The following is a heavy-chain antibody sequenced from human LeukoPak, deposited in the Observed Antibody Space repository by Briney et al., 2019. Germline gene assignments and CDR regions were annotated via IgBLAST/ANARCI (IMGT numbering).Heavy chain of an antibody. J-gene: IGHJ4*02. V-gene: IGHV4-39*01. CDR1: GGSISSSSYY. Sequence: SETLSLTCTVPGGSISSSSYYWGWLRQPPGTGLEWIGSIYYSGSTYYNPSLKSRATISVDTSKNQFSLKLSSVTAADTAVYYCARHISSGSHVRFDYWGQGTLVTVSS. CDR2: IYYSGST. CDR3: ARHISSGSHVRFDY. D-gene: IGHD1-26*01.